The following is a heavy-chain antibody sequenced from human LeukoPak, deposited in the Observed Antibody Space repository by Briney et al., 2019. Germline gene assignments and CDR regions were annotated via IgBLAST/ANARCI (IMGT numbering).Heavy chain of an antibody. J-gene: IGHJ5*02. Sequence: PSETLSLTCTVSGGSISSSSYYWGWIRQPPGKGLEWIGSIYYSGSTYYNPSLKSRVTISVDTSKNQFSLKLSSVTAADTAPYYCARGVTNYNWFDPWGQGTLVTVSS. CDR2: IYYSGST. CDR1: GGSISSSSYY. CDR3: ARGVTNYNWFDP. D-gene: IGHD1-7*01. V-gene: IGHV4-39*07.